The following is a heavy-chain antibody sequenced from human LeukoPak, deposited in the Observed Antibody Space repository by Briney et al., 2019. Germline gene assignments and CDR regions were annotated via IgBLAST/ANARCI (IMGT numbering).Heavy chain of an antibody. CDR1: GFTFSSYG. CDR2: ISYDGSNK. J-gene: IGHJ4*02. V-gene: IGHV3-30*18. D-gene: IGHD4-17*01. CDR3: AKPKTAYGDYPNSFDY. Sequence: GRSLRLSCAASGFTFSSYGMHWVRQAPGKGLEWVAVISYDGSNKYYADSVKGRFTISRDNSKNTLYLQMNSLRAEDTAVSYCAKPKTAYGDYPNSFDYWGQGTLVTVSS.